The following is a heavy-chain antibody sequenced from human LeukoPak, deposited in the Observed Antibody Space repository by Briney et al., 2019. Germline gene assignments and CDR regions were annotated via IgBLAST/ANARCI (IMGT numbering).Heavy chain of an antibody. Sequence: GGSLRLTCAASGFTFSSYAMTWVRQAPGKGLEWVSAISGSGGSTYYADSVKGRFTISRDNAKNSLYLQMNSLRAEDTAVYYCTRVLYSSGWYGDHYWGQGTLVTVSS. CDR1: GFTFSSYA. CDR3: TRVLYSSGWYGDHY. D-gene: IGHD6-19*01. J-gene: IGHJ4*02. CDR2: ISGSGGST. V-gene: IGHV3-23*01.